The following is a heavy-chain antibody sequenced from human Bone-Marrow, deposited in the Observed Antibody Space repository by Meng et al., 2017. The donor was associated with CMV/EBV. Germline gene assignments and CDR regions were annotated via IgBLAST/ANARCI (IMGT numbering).Heavy chain of an antibody. CDR2: IYYSGST. J-gene: IGHJ5*02. D-gene: IGHD2-2*01. Sequence: SETLSLTCTVSGGSISSSSYYWGWIRQPPGKGLEWIGSIYYSGSTYYNPSLKSRVTISVDTSKNQFSLKLSSVTAADTAVYYCARGQYIVVVPAATSRWFDPWGQGTLVTVSS. V-gene: IGHV4-39*07. CDR1: GGSISSSSYY. CDR3: ARGQYIVVVPAATSRWFDP.